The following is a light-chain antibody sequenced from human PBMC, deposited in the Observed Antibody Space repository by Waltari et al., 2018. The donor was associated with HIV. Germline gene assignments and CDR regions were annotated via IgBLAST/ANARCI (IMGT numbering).Light chain of an antibody. CDR3: QSSDISRV. J-gene: IGLJ3*02. V-gene: IGLV3-25*03. CDR1: ALPKQY. CDR2: KDS. Sequence: SYELTQPPSVSVSPGQTARITCSGDALPKQYAFWYQQKAGQAPVVVIYKDSERPSGIPERVSGSSSGTTVTLTISGVQAEDEADYYCQSSDISRVFGGGTKLTVL.